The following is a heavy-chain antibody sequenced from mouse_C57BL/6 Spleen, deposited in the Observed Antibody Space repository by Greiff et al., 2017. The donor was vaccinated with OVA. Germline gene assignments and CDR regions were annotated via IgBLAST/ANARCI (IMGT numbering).Heavy chain of an antibody. D-gene: IGHD1-1*01. CDR1: GYTFTEYT. CDR2: FYPGSGSI. Sequence: QVQLKESGAELVKPGASVKLSCKASGYTFTEYTIHWVKQRSGQGLEWIGWFYPGSGSIKYNEKFKDKATLTADKSSSTVYMELSRLTSEDSAVYFCARHGRWIPLLPLPHFDYWGQGTTLTVSS. CDR3: ARHGRWIPLLPLPHFDY. J-gene: IGHJ2*01. V-gene: IGHV1-62-2*01.